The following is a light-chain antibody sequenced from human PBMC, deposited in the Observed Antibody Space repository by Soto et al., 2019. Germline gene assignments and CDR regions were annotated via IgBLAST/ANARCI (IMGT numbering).Light chain of an antibody. J-gene: IGLJ2*01. CDR2: DTS. CDR1: TGTLTGGHF. CDR3: LLYYSGARV. Sequence: QAVVTQEPSLTVSPGGTVTLTCGSSTGTLTGGHFPYWFQQKPGQAPRALIFDTSNKHSWTPARFSGSLLGGKAALTLSGAQPEDEAHYYCLLYYSGARVFGGGTKLTVL. V-gene: IGLV7-46*01.